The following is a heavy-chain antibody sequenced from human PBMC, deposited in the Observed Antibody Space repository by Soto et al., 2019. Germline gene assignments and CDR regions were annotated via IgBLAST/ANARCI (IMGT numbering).Heavy chain of an antibody. J-gene: IGHJ5*02. V-gene: IGHV4-30-2*01. D-gene: IGHD3-10*01. CDR3: ARDVAVRGAMGWFDP. Sequence: QRQLQESGSGLVKPSQTLSLTCAVSGGSIRSGTYTWNWIRQPPGKGMEWIGSTYQSGSTFYSASLKGRVSITVDRSNNQFSLNLSSVTAADTAVYYCARDVAVRGAMGWFDPWGQGTLVTVSS. CDR1: GGSIRSGTYT. CDR2: TYQSGST.